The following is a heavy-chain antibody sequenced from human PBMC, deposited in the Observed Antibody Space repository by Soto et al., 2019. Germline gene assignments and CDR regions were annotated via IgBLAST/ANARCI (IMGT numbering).Heavy chain of an antibody. CDR1: GFPFSPYT. J-gene: IGHJ3*01. D-gene: IGHD1-26*01. Sequence: PGGSLRLSCAASGFPFSPYTMHWVRQAPGQGLEWAAVISYDGTNQYYADSVKGRFIISRDNSNNTLSLQMHSLKSEDTAVYFCARGAIVGVNDVFDVWGQGTMVTVSS. CDR2: ISYDGTNQ. V-gene: IGHV3-30*14. CDR3: ARGAIVGVNDVFDV.